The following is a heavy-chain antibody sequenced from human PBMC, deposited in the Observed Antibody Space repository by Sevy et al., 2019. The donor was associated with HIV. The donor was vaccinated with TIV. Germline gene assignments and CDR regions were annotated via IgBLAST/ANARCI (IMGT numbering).Heavy chain of an antibody. D-gene: IGHD6-19*01. J-gene: IGHJ4*02. CDR1: GFIFSSYA. CDR2: NSGSGDKT. CDR3: AKARYINGWDVLDY. Sequence: GGSLRLSCAASGFIFSSYAMSWVRQAPGKGLEWVSTNSGSGDKTFYAGSVKARFTISRDNSKNTLYLQMNSLRAEDTAVYYCAKARYINGWDVLDYWGQGTLVTVSS. V-gene: IGHV3-23*01.